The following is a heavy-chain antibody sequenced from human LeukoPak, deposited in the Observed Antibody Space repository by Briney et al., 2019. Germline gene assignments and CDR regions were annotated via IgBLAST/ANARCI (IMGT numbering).Heavy chain of an antibody. J-gene: IGHJ4*02. Sequence: GGSLRLSCAASGFTFSKYGMHWVRQAPGKGLEWVALISYDGGNKYYADSVKGRFTISRDNSKNTLYLQMNSLRAEDTAVYYCAKDITYYYDSSAYYPEKNPDFWGQGTLVTVSS. CDR2: ISYDGGNK. V-gene: IGHV3-30*18. CDR3: AKDITYYYDSSAYYPEKNPDF. CDR1: GFTFSKYG. D-gene: IGHD3-22*01.